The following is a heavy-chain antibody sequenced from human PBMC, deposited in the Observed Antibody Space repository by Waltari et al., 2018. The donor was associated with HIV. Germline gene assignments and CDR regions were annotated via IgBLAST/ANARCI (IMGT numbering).Heavy chain of an antibody. V-gene: IGHV4-34*01. CDR2: VTPSGRT. J-gene: IGHJ4*02. Sequence: QVQIQQWGARLLKPSETLSLPCGLSGGSSRPYHWTWVRQAPGRGLEWIGEVTPSGRTNYSPSLKSRLSISLNKSKNSFSLTLNSVSAADTAVYFCGRGTQAAWELVGHWGQGILITVSS. D-gene: IGHD3-10*01. CDR1: GGSSRPYH. CDR3: GRGTQAAWELVGH.